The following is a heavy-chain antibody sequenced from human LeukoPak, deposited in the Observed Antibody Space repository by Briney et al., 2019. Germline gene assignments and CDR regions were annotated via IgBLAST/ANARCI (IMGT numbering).Heavy chain of an antibody. V-gene: IGHV4-34*01. CDR2: ISHSGST. J-gene: IGHJ5*02. CDR1: GGSFSGYY. Sequence: PSETLSLTCAVYGGSFSGYYWSWIRQPPGKGLEWIEEISHSGSTNYNPSLKSRVTISVDTSKNQFSLKLSSVTAADTAVYYCARGNGAMVRGSGWFDPWGQGTLVTVSS. CDR3: ARGNGAMVRGSGWFDP. D-gene: IGHD3-10*01.